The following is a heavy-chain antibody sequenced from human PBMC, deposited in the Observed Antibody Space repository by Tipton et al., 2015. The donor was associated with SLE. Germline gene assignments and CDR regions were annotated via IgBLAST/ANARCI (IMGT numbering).Heavy chain of an antibody. V-gene: IGHV4-31*03. Sequence: TLSLTCTVSGGYISSGGYYWSWVRQRSGTGLEWIGYIHYSGGTNYNPYLKSRVTISVDTSKNQFSLRLTYVTAADTAVYYCARDRAICTAYACYVESWFDPCGQGALVTVSS. CDR2: IHYSGGT. CDR3: ARDRAICTAYACYVESWFDP. CDR1: GGYISSGGYY. D-gene: IGHD2-2*01. J-gene: IGHJ5*02.